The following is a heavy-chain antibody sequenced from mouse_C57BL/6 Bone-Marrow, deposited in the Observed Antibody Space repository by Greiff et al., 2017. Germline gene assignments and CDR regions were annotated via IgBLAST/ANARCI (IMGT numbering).Heavy chain of an antibody. Sequence: LVESGAELVKPGASVKLSCKASGYTFTEYTIHWVKQRSGQGLEWIGWFYPGSGSIKYNEKFKDKATLTADKSSSTVYMELSRLTSEDSAVYVCARHEAYYSNYGPAWFAYWGQGTLVTVSA. V-gene: IGHV1-62-2*01. CDR3: ARHEAYYSNYGPAWFAY. J-gene: IGHJ3*01. D-gene: IGHD2-5*01. CDR1: GYTFTEYT. CDR2: FYPGSGSI.